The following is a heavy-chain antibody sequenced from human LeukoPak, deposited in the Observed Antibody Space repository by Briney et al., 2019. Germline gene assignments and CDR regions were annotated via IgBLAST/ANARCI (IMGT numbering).Heavy chain of an antibody. V-gene: IGHV1-8*01. D-gene: IGHD3-10*01. CDR3: ARSGFGSGISFDL. J-gene: IGHJ5*02. Sequence: ASVKVSCKASGYTFTSYDINWVRQVTGQGLEWMGWMNPNSGDTGYPQKFQGRVTMTRDTSITTAYMELSSLRSEDTAVYYGARSGFGSGISFDLWGQGTLVTVSS. CDR2: MNPNSGDT. CDR1: GYTFTSYD.